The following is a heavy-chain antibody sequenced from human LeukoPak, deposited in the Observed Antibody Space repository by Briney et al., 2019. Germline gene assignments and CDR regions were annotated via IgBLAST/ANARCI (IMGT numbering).Heavy chain of an antibody. Sequence: ASVKVSCKASGYTFTAYYMHWVRQAPGQGLAWMGWINPNSGGTKYAQNFQDRVTMTRDTSISTAYLELSRLRSDDTAVYYCARAFYNWNSNWFDPWGQGTLVTVSS. CDR1: GYTFTAYY. D-gene: IGHD1-7*01. CDR3: ARAFYNWNSNWFDP. CDR2: INPNSGGT. V-gene: IGHV1-2*02. J-gene: IGHJ5*02.